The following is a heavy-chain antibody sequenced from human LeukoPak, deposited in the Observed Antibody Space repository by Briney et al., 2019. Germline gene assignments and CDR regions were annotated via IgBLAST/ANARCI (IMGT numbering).Heavy chain of an antibody. CDR1: GGTFSSYA. CDR3: VRAGYCSSTSCYSYYMDV. V-gene: IGHV1-69*05. CDR2: IIPIFGTA. Sequence: SVKVSCKASGGTFSSYAISWVRQAPGQGLEWMGGIIPIFGTANYAQKFQGRVTITTDESTSTAYMELSSLRSEDTAVYYCVRAGYCSSTSCYSYYMDVWGKGTTVTVPS. D-gene: IGHD2-2*01. J-gene: IGHJ6*03.